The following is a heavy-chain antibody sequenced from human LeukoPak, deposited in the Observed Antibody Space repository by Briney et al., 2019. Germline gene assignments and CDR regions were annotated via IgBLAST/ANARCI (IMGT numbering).Heavy chain of an antibody. CDR2: IYTSGST. CDR1: GGSISSYY. Sequence: SETLSLTCTVSGGSISSYYWSWIRQPAGKGLEWIGRIYTSGSTNYNPSLKSRVTMSVDTSKNQFSLKLSSVTAADTAVYYCARAGRYYDSSGPDDAFGIWGQGTMVTVSS. J-gene: IGHJ3*02. D-gene: IGHD3-22*01. CDR3: ARAGRYYDSSGPDDAFGI. V-gene: IGHV4-4*07.